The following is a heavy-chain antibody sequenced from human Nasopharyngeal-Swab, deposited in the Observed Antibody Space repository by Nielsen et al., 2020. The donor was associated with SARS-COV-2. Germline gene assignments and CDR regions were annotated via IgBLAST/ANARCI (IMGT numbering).Heavy chain of an antibody. CDR1: GFTFSSYA. CDR2: ISYDGSNK. Sequence: GESLKISCAASGFTFSSYAMHWVRQAPGKGLEWVAVISYDGSNKYYADSVKGRFTISRDNSKNTLYLQMNSLRAEDTAVYYCAKGSPDLFSLYDSSGYSPRYFDYWGQGTLVTVSS. CDR3: AKGSPDLFSLYDSSGYSPRYFDY. V-gene: IGHV3-30-3*02. J-gene: IGHJ4*02. D-gene: IGHD3-22*01.